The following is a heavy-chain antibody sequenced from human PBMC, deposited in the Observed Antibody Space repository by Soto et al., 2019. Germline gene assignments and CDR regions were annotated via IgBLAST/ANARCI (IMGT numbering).Heavy chain of an antibody. V-gene: IGHV4-34*01. Sequence: SETLSLTCAVYGGSFSGFYWSWIRQPPGKGLEWIGEINHSGSTNYNPSLKSRVTISVDTSKNQFSLKLSSVTAADTAVYYCAFTPGYYDFWSGYYGRQNWFDPWGQGTPVTVSS. CDR3: AFTPGYYDFWSGYYGRQNWFDP. CDR2: INHSGST. D-gene: IGHD3-3*01. J-gene: IGHJ5*02. CDR1: GGSFSGFY.